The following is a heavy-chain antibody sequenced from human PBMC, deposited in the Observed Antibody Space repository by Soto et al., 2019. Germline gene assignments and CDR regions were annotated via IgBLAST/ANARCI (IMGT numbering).Heavy chain of an antibody. CDR1: GGSISSGGYY. J-gene: IGHJ6*02. CDR2: IYYSGST. Sequence: SETLSLTCTVSGGSISSGGYYWSWIRQHPGKGLERIGYIYYSGSTYYNPSLKSRVTISKDTSKNQVVLTMTNMDPVDTATYYCARIPCGPVPTGYYYYGMDVWGQGTTVTVSS. CDR3: ARIPCGPVPTGYYYYGMDV. V-gene: IGHV4-31*08. D-gene: IGHD2-2*01.